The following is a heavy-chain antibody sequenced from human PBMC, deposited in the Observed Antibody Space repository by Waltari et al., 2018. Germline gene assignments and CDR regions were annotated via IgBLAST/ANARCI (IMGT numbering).Heavy chain of an antibody. CDR2: INAGNGNT. Sequence: QVQLVQSGAEVKKPGASVKVSCKASGYTFTSYAMHWVRQAPGQRLEWMGWINAGNGNTKYSQKFQGRVTITRDTSASTAYMELSSLRSEDTAVYYCARVHYYYGDYLYSDYWGQGTLVTVSS. CDR1: GYTFTSYA. V-gene: IGHV1-3*01. J-gene: IGHJ4*02. CDR3: ARVHYYYGDYLYSDY. D-gene: IGHD4-17*01.